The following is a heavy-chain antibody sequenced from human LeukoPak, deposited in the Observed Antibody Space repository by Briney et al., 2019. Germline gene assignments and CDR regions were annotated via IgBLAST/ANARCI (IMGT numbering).Heavy chain of an antibody. CDR2: KRYDGGNK. D-gene: IGHD6-19*01. CDR3: VKRIVVADKFDY. CDR1: GFTFSTLG. Sequence: PGGSLRLSGVPSGFTFSTLGMHWARQAPAKGLRWVAFKRYDGGNKYYADSVKGRFTISRDNSKNTLYLQMDSLRVEDTAVYYCVKRIVVADKFDYWGQGSLVTVSS. V-gene: IGHV3-30*02. J-gene: IGHJ4*02.